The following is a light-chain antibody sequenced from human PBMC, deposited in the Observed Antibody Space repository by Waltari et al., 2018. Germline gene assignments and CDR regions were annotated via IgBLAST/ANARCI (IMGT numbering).Light chain of an antibody. V-gene: IGLV1-47*01. J-gene: IGLJ3*02. CDR2: KNS. Sequence: QSVLTQPPSTSATPGQRVTISCSGSKSNIGNNSVYWYQQVPGMAPKLIIYKNSQRCSGVPDRFSGSKSGTSASRAISGLRSEDEATYHCAAWDDGWSGPWVFGGGTRVTVL. CDR3: AAWDDGWSGPWV. CDR1: KSNIGNNS.